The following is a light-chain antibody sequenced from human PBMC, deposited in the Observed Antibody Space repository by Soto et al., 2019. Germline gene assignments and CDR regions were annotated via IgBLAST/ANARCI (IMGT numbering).Light chain of an antibody. CDR1: SSDVGAYKY. J-gene: IGLJ3*02. CDR3: TSYVGNDIWV. V-gene: IGLV2-8*01. CDR2: EVT. Sequence: QSVLTQPPSASGSPGQPVTISCTGTSSDVGAYKYVSWYQHYPGKAPKLMIYEVTKRPSGVPDSLSGSKSCNTASLTVSGLQAEDEANYYCTSYVGNDIWVFGGGTKVTVL.